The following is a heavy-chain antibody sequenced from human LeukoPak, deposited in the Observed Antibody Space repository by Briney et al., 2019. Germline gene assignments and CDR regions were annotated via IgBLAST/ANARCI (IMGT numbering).Heavy chain of an antibody. CDR2: ISYDGSNK. D-gene: IGHD4-17*01. V-gene: IGHV3-30*04. Sequence: SCKASGYTFTGYYMHWVRQAPGKGLEWVAVISYDGSNKYYADSVKGRFTISRDNSKNTLYLQMNSLRGEDTAEYYCASARSTTMIYNWGQGTLVTVSS. J-gene: IGHJ4*02. CDR3: ASARSTTMIYN. CDR1: GYTFTGYY.